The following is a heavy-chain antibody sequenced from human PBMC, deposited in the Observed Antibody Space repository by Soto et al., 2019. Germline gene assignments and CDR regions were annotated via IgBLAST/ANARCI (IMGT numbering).Heavy chain of an antibody. D-gene: IGHD2-15*01. J-gene: IGHJ5*02. CDR3: ARDVVVVVAATPGWFDP. Sequence: QVQLVQSGAEVKKPGSSVKVSCKASGGTFSSYAISWVRQAPGQGPEWMGGIIPIFGTANYAQKFQGRVTITADKSTSTAYMELSSLRSEDTAVYYCARDVVVVVAATPGWFDPWGQGTLVTVSS. CDR2: IIPIFGTA. V-gene: IGHV1-69*06. CDR1: GGTFSSYA.